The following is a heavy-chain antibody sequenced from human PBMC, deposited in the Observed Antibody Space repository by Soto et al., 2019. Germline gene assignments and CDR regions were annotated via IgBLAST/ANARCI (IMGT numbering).Heavy chain of an antibody. CDR2: ISSSSSTI. Sequence: GGSLRLSCAASGFTFSSYSMNWVRQAPGKGLEWVSYISSSSSTIYYADSVKGRFTISRDNAKNSLYLQMNSLRAEDTAVYYGARDWFSTGYCSGGSCYDRPGDNWFDPWGQGTLVTVSS. CDR3: ARDWFSTGYCSGGSCYDRPGDNWFDP. D-gene: IGHD2-15*01. J-gene: IGHJ5*02. V-gene: IGHV3-48*01. CDR1: GFTFSSYS.